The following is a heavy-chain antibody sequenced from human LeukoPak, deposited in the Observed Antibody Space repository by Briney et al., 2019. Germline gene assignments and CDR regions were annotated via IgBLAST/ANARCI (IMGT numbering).Heavy chain of an antibody. CDR3: AGWGYCSSTSCLDAFDI. D-gene: IGHD2-2*01. V-gene: IGHV3-15*01. CDR1: GFTFSNAW. Sequence: GGSLRLSCAASGFTFSNAWMSWVRQAPGKGLEWVGRIKSKTDGGTTDYAAPVKGRFTISRDDSKNTLYLQMGSLRAEDMAVYYCAGWGYCSSTSCLDAFDIWGQGTMVTVSS. CDR2: IKSKTDGGTT. J-gene: IGHJ3*02.